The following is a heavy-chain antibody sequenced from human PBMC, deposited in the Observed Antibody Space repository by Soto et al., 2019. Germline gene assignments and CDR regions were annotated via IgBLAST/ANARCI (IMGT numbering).Heavy chain of an antibody. J-gene: IGHJ5*02. D-gene: IGHD2-8*01. CDR1: GGSISSGGYY. CDR3: ARGGLFTTNWYGNWLDP. Sequence: SETLSLTCTASGGSISSGGYYWSWLRQHPGKGLEWIGYMSYSGSTHYNPSLKSRITISVDTSKNQFSLNLTSVTAADTAVYCCARGGLFTTNWYGNWLDPWGQGTRVTVSS. CDR2: MSYSGST. V-gene: IGHV4-31*03.